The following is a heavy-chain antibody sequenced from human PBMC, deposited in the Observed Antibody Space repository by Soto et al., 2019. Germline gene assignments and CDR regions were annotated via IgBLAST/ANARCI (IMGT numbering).Heavy chain of an antibody. CDR3: AREVDGYSHFDD. CDR2: IYHGGST. V-gene: IGHV4-30-2*01. J-gene: IGHJ4*02. D-gene: IGHD4-4*01. CDR1: GASVTRDGNC. Sequence: SETLSLTCSVSGASVTRDGNCWTWIRQPPGKGLEFVASIYHGGSTFYNPSLRSRVTISLDRSKNQFSLKLTSVTAAETAMYYCAREVDGYSHFDDWGQGTLVTVSS.